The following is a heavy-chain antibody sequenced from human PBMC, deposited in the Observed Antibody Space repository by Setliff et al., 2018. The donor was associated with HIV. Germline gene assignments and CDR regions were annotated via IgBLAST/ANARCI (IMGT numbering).Heavy chain of an antibody. D-gene: IGHD1-26*01. V-gene: IGHV3-11*01. J-gene: IGHJ4*02. CDR3: AKESGSYYFDS. CDR2: ISYSGASI. Sequence: PGGSLRLSCAASGFTFSQYYMAWIRQAPGKGLEWVAYISYSGASIYYRDSVKGRFTISRDNAKSSLYLQMSSLRAEDTALYYCAKESGSYYFDSWGQGTPVTVSS. CDR1: GFTFSQYY.